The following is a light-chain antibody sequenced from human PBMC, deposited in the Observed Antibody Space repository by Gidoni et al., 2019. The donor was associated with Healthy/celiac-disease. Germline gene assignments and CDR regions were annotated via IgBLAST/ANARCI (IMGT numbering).Light chain of an antibody. CDR2: AAS. CDR1: QSISSY. V-gene: IGKV1-39*01. J-gene: IGKJ2*01. Sequence: DIQMTQSPSSLSASVGDRVTITCRASQSISSYLNWYQQKPGKAPKLLIYAASSLQSGVPSRFSGSGSGTDFTLTISSLQPEDFAPYYCQQSYSTHTFGQGTKLEIK. CDR3: QQSYSTHT.